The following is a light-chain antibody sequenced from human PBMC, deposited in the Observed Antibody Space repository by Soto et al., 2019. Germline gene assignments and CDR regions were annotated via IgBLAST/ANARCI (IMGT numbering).Light chain of an antibody. J-gene: IGKJ1*01. CDR2: GAS. CDR3: RHYGSSPRT. Sequence: MVLTQSPATLCLSPGVRAAISCRATQSVRGYYLARYQQRPGQAPRLLIYGASSRATGVPDRFRGSGSGTDFTLTISRLEPEDFAVYYCRHYGSSPRTFGQGTKVDI. CDR1: QSVRGYY. V-gene: IGKV3-20*01.